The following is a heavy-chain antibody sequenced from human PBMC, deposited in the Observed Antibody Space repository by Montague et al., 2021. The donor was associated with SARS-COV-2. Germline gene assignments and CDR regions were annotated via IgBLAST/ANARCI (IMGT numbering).Heavy chain of an antibody. CDR2: IYYSGST. Sequence: SETLSLTCTVSSGSISSYYWSWIRQPPGKGLEWIGYIYYSGSTNYNPSLKSRVTISVDTSKSQFSLKLSSVTAADTAVYFCARGAGYCSSWYRAFDIWGQGTMVTVSS. J-gene: IGHJ3*02. CDR1: SGSISSYY. V-gene: IGHV4-59*01. D-gene: IGHD6-13*01. CDR3: ARGAGYCSSWYRAFDI.